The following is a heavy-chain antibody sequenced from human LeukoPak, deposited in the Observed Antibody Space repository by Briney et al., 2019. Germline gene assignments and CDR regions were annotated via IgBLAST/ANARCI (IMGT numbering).Heavy chain of an antibody. V-gene: IGHV4-61*01. J-gene: IGHJ4*02. CDR3: ARLARQNIVREFDY. CDR1: GGSVSSGSYY. Sequence: PETLSLTCTVSGGSVSSGSYYWSWIRQPPGKGLEWIGYIYYSGSTNYNPSLKSRVTISVDTSKNQFSLKLSSVTAADTAVYYCARLARQNIVREFDYWGQGTLVTVSS. CDR2: IYYSGST. D-gene: IGHD2/OR15-2a*01.